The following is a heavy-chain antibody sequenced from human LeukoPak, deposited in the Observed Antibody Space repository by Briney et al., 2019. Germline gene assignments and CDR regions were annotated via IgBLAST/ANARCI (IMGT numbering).Heavy chain of an antibody. Sequence: SETLSLTCAVYGGSFSGYYGSWIRQPPGKGLEWIGEINHSGSTNYNPSLKSRVTISVDTSKNQFSLKLSSVTAADTAVYYCARGTRSSSFDYWGQGTLVTVSS. CDR3: ARGTRSSSFDY. J-gene: IGHJ4*02. V-gene: IGHV4-34*01. CDR1: GGSFSGYY. CDR2: INHSGST. D-gene: IGHD6-6*01.